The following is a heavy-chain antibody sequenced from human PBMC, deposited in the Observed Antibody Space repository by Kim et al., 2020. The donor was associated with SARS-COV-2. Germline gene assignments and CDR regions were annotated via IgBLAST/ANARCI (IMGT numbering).Heavy chain of an antibody. CDR1: GFTFSSYA. Sequence: GSLRLSCAASGFTFSSYAMSWVRQAPGKGLEWVSAISGSGGSTYYADSVKGRFTISRDNSKNTLYLQMNSLRAEDTAVYYCAKGNYGSGRSYGMDVWGQGTTVTVSS. CDR3: AKGNYGSGRSYGMDV. V-gene: IGHV3-23*01. D-gene: IGHD3-10*01. CDR2: ISGSGGST. J-gene: IGHJ6*02.